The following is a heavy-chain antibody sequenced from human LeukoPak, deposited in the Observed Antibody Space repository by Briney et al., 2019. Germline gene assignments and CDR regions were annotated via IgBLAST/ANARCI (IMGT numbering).Heavy chain of an antibody. CDR2: IYYSGST. J-gene: IGHJ6*02. CDR1: GGSISSYY. V-gene: IGHV4-59*01. D-gene: IGHD2/OR15-2a*01. CDR3: ARVIYGGYGMDA. Sequence: SETLSLTCTVSGGSISSYYWSWIRQPPGKGLEWIGYIYYSGSTNYNPSLKSRVTISVDTSKNQFSLKLSSVIAADTAVYYCARVIYGGYGMDAWGQGTTVTVSS.